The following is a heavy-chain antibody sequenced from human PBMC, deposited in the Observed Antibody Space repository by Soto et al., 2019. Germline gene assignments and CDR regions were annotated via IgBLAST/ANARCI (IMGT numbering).Heavy chain of an antibody. J-gene: IGHJ4*02. V-gene: IGHV1-8*01. D-gene: IGHD3-10*01. CDR3: ARGRASGSYYLLDY. Sequence: ASVKGSCRSSGDTFTTYDINWVRQATGHVLEWMGWINPNSGNIGYAQRFQGRVTMTRDTAIRTAYMEVSSLRSDDTAVYYCARGRASGSYYLLDYWGQGTLVTVSS. CDR1: GDTFTTYD. CDR2: INPNSGNI.